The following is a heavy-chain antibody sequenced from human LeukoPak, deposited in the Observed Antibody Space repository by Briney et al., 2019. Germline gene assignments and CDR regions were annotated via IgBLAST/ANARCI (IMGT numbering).Heavy chain of an antibody. CDR3: ARGRFAELLFDI. J-gene: IGHJ4*02. V-gene: IGHV4-38-2*02. CDR2: IYHSGST. Sequence: SETLSLTCTVSGYSISSGYYWGWILQPPGKGLEWIGSIYHSGSTYYNPSLKSRVTISVDTSKNLFSLRLTSVTAADTAVYYCARGRFAELLFDIWGQGTLVTVSS. CDR1: GYSISSGYY. D-gene: IGHD3-10*01.